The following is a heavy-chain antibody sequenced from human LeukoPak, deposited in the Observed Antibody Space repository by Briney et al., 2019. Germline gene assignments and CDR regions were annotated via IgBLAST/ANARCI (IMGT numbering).Heavy chain of an antibody. V-gene: IGHV4-4*07. Sequence: SETLSLTCTVSGGSISSYYWSWIRQPAGKGLEWIGRIYTSGSTNYNPSLKSRVTMSVDTSKNQFSLKLGSVTAADTAVYYCARDWRDYYDSSGYYWDDAFDIWGQGTMVTVSS. CDR2: IYTSGST. CDR1: GGSISSYY. D-gene: IGHD3-22*01. CDR3: ARDWRDYYDSSGYYWDDAFDI. J-gene: IGHJ3*02.